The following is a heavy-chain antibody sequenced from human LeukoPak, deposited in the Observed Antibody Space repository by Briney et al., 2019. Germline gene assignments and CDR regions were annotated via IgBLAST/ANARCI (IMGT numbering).Heavy chain of an antibody. D-gene: IGHD3-3*01. CDR3: ARDWSGYYRSYYFDY. J-gene: IGHJ4*02. CDR1: GYTFTSYY. Sequence: ASVKVSCTASGYTFTSYYMHWVRQAPGQGLEWMGIINPSGGSTSYAQKFQGRVTMTRDTSTSTVYMELSSLRSEDTAVYYCARDWSGYYRSYYFDYWGQGTLVTVSS. V-gene: IGHV1-46*01. CDR2: INPSGGST.